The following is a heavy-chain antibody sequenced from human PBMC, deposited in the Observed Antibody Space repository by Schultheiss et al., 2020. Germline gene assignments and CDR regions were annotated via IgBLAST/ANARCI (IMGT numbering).Heavy chain of an antibody. CDR1: GGYISSGGYY. CDR2: IYYSGST. Sequence: SETLSLTCAVSGGYISSGGYYWSWIRQHPGKGLEWIGYIYYSGSTNYNPSLKSRVTISVDTSKNQFSLKLSSVTAADTAVYYCARGRITIFGGNYYGMDVWGQGTTVTVSS. CDR3: ARGRITIFGGNYYGMDV. D-gene: IGHD3-3*01. J-gene: IGHJ6*02. V-gene: IGHV4-31*11.